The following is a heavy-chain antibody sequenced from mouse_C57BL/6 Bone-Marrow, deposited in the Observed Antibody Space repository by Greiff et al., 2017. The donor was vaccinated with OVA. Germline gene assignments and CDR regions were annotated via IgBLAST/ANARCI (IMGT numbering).Heavy chain of an antibody. CDR1: GYTFTDYY. Sequence: VQLQQSGPELVKPGASVKISCKASGYTFTDYYMNWVKQSHGKSLEWIGDINPNNGGTSYNQKFKGKATLTVDKSSSTAYMELRSLTSEDSAVYYCARDPDDYFDYWGQGTTLTVSS. V-gene: IGHV1-26*01. J-gene: IGHJ2*01. CDR3: ARDPDDYFDY. CDR2: INPNNGGT.